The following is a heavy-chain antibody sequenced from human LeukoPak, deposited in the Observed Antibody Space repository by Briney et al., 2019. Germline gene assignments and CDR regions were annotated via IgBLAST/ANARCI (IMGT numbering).Heavy chain of an antibody. Sequence: SVKVSCKASGGTFSSYAISWVRQAPGQGLEWMGGIFPIFGTANYAQRFQGRVTITADESTSTAYMELSSLRSEDTAVYYCARGFAYYDFWSGPEPYYYYMDVWGKGTTVTVSS. CDR3: ARGFAYYDFWSGPEPYYYYMDV. CDR1: GGTFSSYA. V-gene: IGHV1-69*13. CDR2: IFPIFGTA. J-gene: IGHJ6*03. D-gene: IGHD3-3*01.